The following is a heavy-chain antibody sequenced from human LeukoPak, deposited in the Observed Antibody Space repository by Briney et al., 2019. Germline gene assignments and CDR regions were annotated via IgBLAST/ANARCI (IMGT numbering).Heavy chain of an antibody. Sequence: SETLSLTCTVSGGSISSGGYYWSWIRQPPGKGLEWIGEINHSGSTNYNPSLKSRVTISVDTSKNQFSLKLSSVTAADTAVYYCARIGYGAGYWGQGTLVTVSS. D-gene: IGHD4-17*01. V-gene: IGHV4-39*07. CDR1: GGSISSGGYY. CDR2: INHSGST. J-gene: IGHJ4*02. CDR3: ARIGYGAGY.